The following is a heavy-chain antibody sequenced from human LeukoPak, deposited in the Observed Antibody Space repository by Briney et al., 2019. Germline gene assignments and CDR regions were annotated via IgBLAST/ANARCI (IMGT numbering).Heavy chain of an antibody. CDR3: AKDQEDRGYPSSFDF. D-gene: IGHD2-15*01. CDR1: GFSFSDYA. CDR2: IRGNSGMR. J-gene: IGHJ4*02. V-gene: IGHV3-23*01. Sequence: GESLRLSCTSSGFSFSDYAMNWVRQAPGKGLEWVSCIRGNSGMRFYSDSVRGRFTISRDNSKNTVYLQMDSLRVDDTAVYFCAKDQEDRGYPSSFDFWGQGTLVTVSS.